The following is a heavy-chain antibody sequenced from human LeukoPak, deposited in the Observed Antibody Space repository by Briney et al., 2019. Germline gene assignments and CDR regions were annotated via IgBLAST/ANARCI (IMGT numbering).Heavy chain of an antibody. Sequence: ASVKVSCKASGYTFTSYGISWVRRAPGQGLEWMGWISAYNGNTNYAQKLQGRVTMTTDTSTSTAYMEPRSLRSDDTAVYYCARDLRDEDYGDFDWFDPWGQGTLVTVSS. CDR2: ISAYNGNT. J-gene: IGHJ5*02. V-gene: IGHV1-18*01. CDR3: ARDLRDEDYGDFDWFDP. CDR1: GYTFTSYG. D-gene: IGHD4-17*01.